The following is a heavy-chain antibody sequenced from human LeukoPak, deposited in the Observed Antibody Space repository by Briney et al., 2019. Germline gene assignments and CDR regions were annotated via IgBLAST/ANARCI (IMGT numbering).Heavy chain of an antibody. CDR2: INHSGST. V-gene: IGHV4-34*01. Sequence: KASETLSLTCAVYGGSFSGYYWSWIRQPPGKGLEWIGEINHSGSTNYNPSLKSRVTISVDTSKNQFSLKLSSVTAADTAVYYCARSRPYYDSSGYYYGFDYWGQGTLVTVSS. CDR1: GGSFSGYY. D-gene: IGHD3-22*01. CDR3: ARSRPYYDSSGYYYGFDY. J-gene: IGHJ4*02.